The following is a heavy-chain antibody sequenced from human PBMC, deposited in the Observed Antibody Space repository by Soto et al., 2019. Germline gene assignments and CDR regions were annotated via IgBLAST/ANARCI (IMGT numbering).Heavy chain of an antibody. CDR3: IRYPEALWFGEHAFDI. CDR1: GFTFGDYA. J-gene: IGHJ3*02. Sequence: GGSLRLSCTASGFTFGDYAMSWFRQAPGKGLGWVGFIRSKAYGGTTEYAASVKGRFTISRDDSKSIAYLQMNSLKTEDTAVYYCIRYPEALWFGEHAFDIWGQGTMVTVSS. D-gene: IGHD3-10*01. V-gene: IGHV3-49*03. CDR2: IRSKAYGGTT.